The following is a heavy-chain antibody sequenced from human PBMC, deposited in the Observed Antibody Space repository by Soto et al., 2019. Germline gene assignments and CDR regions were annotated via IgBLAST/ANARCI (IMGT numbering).Heavy chain of an antibody. Sequence: SETLSLTCTVSGGSISSYYWSWIRQPPGKGLEWIGYIYYSGSTNYNPSLKSRVTISVDTSKNQFSLKLSSVTAADTAVYYCASFLGVSSFSDAFDIWGQGTMVTVSS. J-gene: IGHJ3*02. V-gene: IGHV4-59*01. D-gene: IGHD3-10*01. CDR2: IYYSGST. CDR3: ASFLGVSSFSDAFDI. CDR1: GGSISSYY.